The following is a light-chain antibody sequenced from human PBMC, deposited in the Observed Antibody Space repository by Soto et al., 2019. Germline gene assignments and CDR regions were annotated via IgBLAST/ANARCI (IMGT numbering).Light chain of an antibody. CDR1: SSDVGRYNY. Sequence: QSALTQPPSASGSPGQSVVISCTGTSSDVGRYNYVSWYQQHPGKAPKLVVSEVTKRPSGVPDRFSGSRSGTTAFLTISGLQTEDEADYYCGSKAGSDKHVVFGGGTKLTVL. CDR3: GSKAGSDKHVV. V-gene: IGLV2-8*01. J-gene: IGLJ2*01. CDR2: EVT.